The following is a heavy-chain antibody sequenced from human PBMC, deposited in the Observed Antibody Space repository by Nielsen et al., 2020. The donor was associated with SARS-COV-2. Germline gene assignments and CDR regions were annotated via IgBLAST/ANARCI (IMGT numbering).Heavy chain of an antibody. D-gene: IGHD2-15*01. CDR2: ISGSGGST. CDR1: GFTFSSYA. V-gene: IGHV3-23*01. CDR3: VKALGGGAFDI. Sequence: GESLKISCAASGFTFSSYAMSWVRQAPGKGLEWVSAISGSGGSTYYADSVKGRFTISRDNSKNTLYLQMSSLRAEDTAVYYCVKALGGGAFDIWGQGTMVTVSS. J-gene: IGHJ3*02.